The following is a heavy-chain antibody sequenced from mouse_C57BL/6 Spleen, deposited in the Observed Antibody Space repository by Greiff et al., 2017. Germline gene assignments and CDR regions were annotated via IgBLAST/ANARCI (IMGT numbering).Heavy chain of an antibody. CDR3: TTAYYSNAKDY. CDR1: GFNIKDYY. CDR2: IDPEDGDT. V-gene: IGHV14-1*01. D-gene: IGHD2-5*01. Sequence: VQLQQSGAELVRPGASVTLSCTASGFNIKDYYMHWVKQRPEQGLVWIGRIDPEDGDTEYAPKFQGKATMTADTSSNTDYLQLSILTSEDTAVYYCTTAYYSNAKDYWGQGTSVTVSS. J-gene: IGHJ4*01.